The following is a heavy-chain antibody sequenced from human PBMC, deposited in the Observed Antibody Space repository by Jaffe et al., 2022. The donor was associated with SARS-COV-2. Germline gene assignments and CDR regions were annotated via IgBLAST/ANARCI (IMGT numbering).Heavy chain of an antibody. Sequence: QVHLVESGGGVVQPGKSLTLSCAASGFTFNNHGLYWVRQAPGKGLEWVALISYDGSHEYYSESVRGRFTISRDNSRDTVFLQMNSLRGDDTAVYYCAKGGGLTDHYYYGMDVWGQGTAVTVSS. CDR2: ISYDGSHE. J-gene: IGHJ6*02. CDR1: GFTFNNHG. CDR3: AKGGGLTDHYYYGMDV. D-gene: IGHD2-15*01. V-gene: IGHV3-30*18.